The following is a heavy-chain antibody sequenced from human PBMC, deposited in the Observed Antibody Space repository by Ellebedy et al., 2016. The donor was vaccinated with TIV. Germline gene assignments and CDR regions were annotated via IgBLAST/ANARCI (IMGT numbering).Heavy chain of an antibody. D-gene: IGHD4-17*01. V-gene: IGHV3-30*04. CDR3: ARFETTEGMDV. CDR1: GFTLSDYA. CDR2: ISDDGTNK. J-gene: IGHJ6*02. Sequence: GESLKISCAASGFTLSDYAMHWVRQAPGKGLEWVAVISDDGTNKFYAESVKGRFTFSRDNSKNTLYLQMNSLRVEDTAVYYCARFETTEGMDVWGQGTPVTVSS.